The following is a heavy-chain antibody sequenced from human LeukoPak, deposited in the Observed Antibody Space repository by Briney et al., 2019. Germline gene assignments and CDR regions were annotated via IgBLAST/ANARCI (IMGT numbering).Heavy chain of an antibody. D-gene: IGHD4-17*01. CDR1: GFTFSSYC. J-gene: IGHJ4*02. CDR2: INQDGSEK. V-gene: IGHV3-7*05. Sequence: GGSLTLSCAASGFTFSSYCMSWVGHAPGKGLDWVAIINQDGSEKSYVDSVNGRFTISRDNANNSLYMQMNSLIPAATAVYYCERRPTVTTALTVWGQGTLVTVSS. CDR3: ERRPTVTTALTV.